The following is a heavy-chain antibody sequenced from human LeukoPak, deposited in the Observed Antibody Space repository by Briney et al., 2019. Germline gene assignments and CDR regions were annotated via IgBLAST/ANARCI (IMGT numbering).Heavy chain of an antibody. J-gene: IGHJ4*02. CDR2: INSDGSST. Sequence: GGSLRLSCAASGFTFSSYWMHWVRQAPGKGLVWVSRINSDGSSTSYADSVKGRFTISRDNAKNTLYLQMNSLRAEDTAVYYCAREYYYDSGFDYWGQGTLVTVSS. D-gene: IGHD3-22*01. CDR3: AREYYYDSGFDY. V-gene: IGHV3-74*01. CDR1: GFTFSSYW.